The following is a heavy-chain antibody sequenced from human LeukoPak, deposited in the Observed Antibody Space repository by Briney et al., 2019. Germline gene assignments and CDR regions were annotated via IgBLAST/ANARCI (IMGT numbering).Heavy chain of an antibody. D-gene: IGHD3-22*01. CDR1: GYSISSGYY. Sequence: SETLSLTCTVSGYSISSGYYWGWIRQPPGKGLEWLGDIYHSGSTYYNPSLKSRVTILVDTSKNQFSLKLSSVTAADTAVYYCARDQYYYDRSGYYAFDIWGRGTMVTVSS. CDR3: ARDQYYYDRSGYYAFDI. CDR2: IYHSGST. J-gene: IGHJ3*02. V-gene: IGHV4-38-2*02.